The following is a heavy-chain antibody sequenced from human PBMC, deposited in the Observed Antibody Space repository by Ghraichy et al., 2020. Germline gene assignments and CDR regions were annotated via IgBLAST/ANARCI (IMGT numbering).Heavy chain of an antibody. CDR2: ISSSSSYI. Sequence: GRSLRLSCAASGFTFSSYSMNWVRQAPGKGLEWVSSISSSSSYIYYADSVKGRFTISRDNAKNSLYLQMNSLRAEDTAVYYCARVKRPYYYGSGSYSPLHYYYYYGMDVWGQGTTVTVSS. CDR1: GFTFSSYS. CDR3: ARVKRPYYYGSGSYSPLHYYYYYGMDV. J-gene: IGHJ6*02. V-gene: IGHV3-21*01. D-gene: IGHD3-10*01.